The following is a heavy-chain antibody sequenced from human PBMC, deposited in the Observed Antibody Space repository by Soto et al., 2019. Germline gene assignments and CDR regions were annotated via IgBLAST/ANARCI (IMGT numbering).Heavy chain of an antibody. CDR2: ITSSGGTT. D-gene: IGHD2-21*01. J-gene: IGHJ4*02. CDR1: GFTFSHFE. Sequence: GGSLRLSCAASGFTFSHFEMSWFRQAQGKGLEWISYITSSGGTTYYADSVKGRFTISRDNTKNSLYLQMNSLRAEDTAVYYCAKGHVFVAPQNGRSFDSWGQGSLVTVSS. V-gene: IGHV3-48*03. CDR3: AKGHVFVAPQNGRSFDS.